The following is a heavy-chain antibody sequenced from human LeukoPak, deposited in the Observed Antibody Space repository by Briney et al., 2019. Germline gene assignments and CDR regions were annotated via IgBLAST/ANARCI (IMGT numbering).Heavy chain of an antibody. Sequence: GGSLRLPCAASGFTFSDYYMSCIRQDPGKGREWVSYISSSGTTIYYADSVKGRFTISRDNAKNSLYLQMNSLRAEDTAVYYCARRRDSGSLQHFDYWGQGTLVTVSS. V-gene: IGHV3-11*01. D-gene: IGHD1-26*01. CDR1: GFTFSDYY. J-gene: IGHJ4*02. CDR2: ISSSGTTI. CDR3: ARRRDSGSLQHFDY.